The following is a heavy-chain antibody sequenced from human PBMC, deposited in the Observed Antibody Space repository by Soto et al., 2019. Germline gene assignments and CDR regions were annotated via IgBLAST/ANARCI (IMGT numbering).Heavy chain of an antibody. J-gene: IGHJ2*01. CDR3: AKDPLIMSVWYFDL. D-gene: IGHD3-9*01. Sequence: EVQLLEAGGGLVQPGGSLRLSCAASGSTFSSYAMSWVRQAPGKGLEWVSAISGSGGSTYYADSVKGRFTISRDNSKNTLYLQMNSLRAEDTAVYYCAKDPLIMSVWYFDLWGRGTLVTVSS. CDR1: GSTFSSYA. V-gene: IGHV3-23*01. CDR2: ISGSGGST.